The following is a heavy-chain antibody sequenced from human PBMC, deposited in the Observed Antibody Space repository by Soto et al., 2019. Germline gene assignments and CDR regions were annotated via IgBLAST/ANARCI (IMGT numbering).Heavy chain of an antibody. CDR3: ARSQGSSTSLEIYYYYYYGMDV. CDR2: IIPISGTA. CDR1: GGTFSSYA. Sequence: QVQLVQSGAEVKKPGSSVKVSCKASGGTFSSYAISWVRQAPGQGLEWMGGIIPISGTANYAQKFQGRVTMTADESTSTVYMRLSSLRSEDTAVYFCARSQGSSTSLEIYYYYYYGMDVWGQGTTVTVSS. V-gene: IGHV1-69*01. J-gene: IGHJ6*02. D-gene: IGHD2-2*01.